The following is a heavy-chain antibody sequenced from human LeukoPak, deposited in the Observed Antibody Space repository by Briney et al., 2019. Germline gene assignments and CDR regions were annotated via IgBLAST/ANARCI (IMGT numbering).Heavy chain of an antibody. Sequence: GASVKVSCKASGYTFTGYYMHWVRQAPGQGLEWMGWINAGNGNTKYSQKFQGRVTITRDTSASTAYMELSSLRSEDTAVYYCARGEKYSSGWYRPDFDYWGQGTLVTVSS. CDR2: INAGNGNT. CDR3: ARGEKYSSGWYRPDFDY. D-gene: IGHD6-19*01. CDR1: GYTFTGYY. J-gene: IGHJ4*02. V-gene: IGHV1-3*01.